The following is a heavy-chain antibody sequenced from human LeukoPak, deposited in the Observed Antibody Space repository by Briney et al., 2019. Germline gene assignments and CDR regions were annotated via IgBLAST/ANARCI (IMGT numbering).Heavy chain of an antibody. J-gene: IGHJ4*02. CDR2: IYTSGST. CDR1: GGSISSYY. CDR3: ASFGYSYGFDY. Sequence: PSETLSLTCTVSGGSISSYYWSWIRQPAGKGLEWIGRIYTSGSTNYNPSLKSRVTMSVDTSKNQFSLKLSSVAAADTAVYYCASFGYSYGFDYWGQGTLVTVSS. D-gene: IGHD5-18*01. V-gene: IGHV4-4*07.